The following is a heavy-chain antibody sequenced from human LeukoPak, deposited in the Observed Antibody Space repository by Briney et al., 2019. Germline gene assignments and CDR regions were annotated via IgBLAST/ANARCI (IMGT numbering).Heavy chain of an antibody. CDR2: INPNSGDT. CDR3: ARDIGSAYRNGLYYCFGMDV. Sequence: ASVKVSCTASGYTFTGYYMHWVRQAPGKGLEWMGWINPNSGDTNYAQKFQGRVTMTRDTSISTAYVELSRLRSDDTAVYYCARDIGSAYRNGLYYCFGMDVWGQGTTVTVSS. CDR1: GYTFTGYY. J-gene: IGHJ6*02. D-gene: IGHD5-18*01. V-gene: IGHV1-2*02.